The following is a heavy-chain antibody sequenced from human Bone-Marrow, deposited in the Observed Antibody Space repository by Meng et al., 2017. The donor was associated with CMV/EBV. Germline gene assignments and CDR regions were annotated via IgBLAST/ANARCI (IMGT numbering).Heavy chain of an antibody. CDR3: ASGVLMAGGINWFDP. D-gene: IGHD2-8*01. Sequence: SVKVSCKASGGTFSSYAISWVRQAPGQGLEWMGRIIPILGIANYAQKFQGRVTITADKSTSTAYMELSRLRSDDTAVYYCASGVLMAGGINWFDPWGQGTLVTVSS. CDR1: GGTFSSYA. J-gene: IGHJ5*02. V-gene: IGHV1-69*04. CDR2: IIPILGIA.